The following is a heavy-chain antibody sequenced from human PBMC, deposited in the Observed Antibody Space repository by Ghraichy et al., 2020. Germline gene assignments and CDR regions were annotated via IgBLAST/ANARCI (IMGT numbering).Heavy chain of an antibody. CDR2: INSDGSST. CDR1: GFTFSSYW. V-gene: IGHV3-74*01. D-gene: IGHD2-2*02. Sequence: GGSLRLSCVASGFTFSSYWMHWVRQASGKGLVWVSRINSDGSSTSYADSVKGRFTISRDNGKNMLYLQMNSLRAEDTAVYYCARGPYCSSTTCYKEWDNWFDPWGQGTLVTVSS. J-gene: IGHJ5*02. CDR3: ARGPYCSSTTCYKEWDNWFDP.